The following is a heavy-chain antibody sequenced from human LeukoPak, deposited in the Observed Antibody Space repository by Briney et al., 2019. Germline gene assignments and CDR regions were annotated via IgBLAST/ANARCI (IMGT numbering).Heavy chain of an antibody. D-gene: IGHD6-19*01. V-gene: IGHV3-21*01. CDR1: GFTFSRYN. CDR3: ARDAQWLVPEGYYYYMDV. Sequence: GGSLRLSCAGSGFTFSRYNLNWFRQAPGKGLERVSSISGRSNHIFYAGAVKGRFTISRDNAKNSLYLQMNSLGAEDTAVYYCARDAQWLVPEGYYYYMDVWGKGTTVTVSS. CDR2: ISGRSNHI. J-gene: IGHJ6*03.